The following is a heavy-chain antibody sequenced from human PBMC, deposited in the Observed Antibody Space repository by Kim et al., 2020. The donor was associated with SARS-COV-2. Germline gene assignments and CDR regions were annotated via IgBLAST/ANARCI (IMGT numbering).Heavy chain of an antibody. V-gene: IGHV3-21*01. CDR3: ARDPLFYGAGSYHDY. D-gene: IGHD3-10*01. J-gene: IGHJ4*02. CDR1: GFTFSSYT. CDR2: ITSSGSNI. Sequence: GGSLRLSCAASGFTFSSYTMHWVRQAPGKGLEWVSSITSSGSNIYYADSVKGRFTISRDNTKNSLYLQMNSLRAEDTAVYYCARDPLFYGAGSYHDYWGQGTLVTVSS.